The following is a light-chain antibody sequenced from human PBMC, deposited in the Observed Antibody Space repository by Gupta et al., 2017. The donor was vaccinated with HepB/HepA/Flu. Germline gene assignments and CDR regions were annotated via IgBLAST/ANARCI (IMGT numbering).Light chain of an antibody. CDR1: ALPKQY. CDR3: QSADSSGTFGV. Sequence: SYELTQPPSVSVSPGQTARITCSGDALPKQYAYWYQQKPGQAPVLGIYKDSERPSGIPERFSGSSSGTKVTFPISGVQAEDEADDYCQSADSSGTFGVFGGGTKLTVL. J-gene: IGLJ2*01. CDR2: KDS. V-gene: IGLV3-25*03.